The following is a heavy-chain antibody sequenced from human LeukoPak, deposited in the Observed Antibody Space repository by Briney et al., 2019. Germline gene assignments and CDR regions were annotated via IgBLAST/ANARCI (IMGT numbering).Heavy chain of an antibody. V-gene: IGHV1-46*01. D-gene: IGHD5-12*01. CDR1: GYTFTSYG. J-gene: IGHJ4*02. CDR2: INPSDGTT. Sequence: ASVKVSCKASGYTFTSYGISWVRQAPGQGLEWMGIINPSDGTTNYAEKFQGRVTMTRDTSTSTLYMDLSSLRSEDTAVYYCARDYSGYARLDYWGQGTPVTVSS. CDR3: ARDYSGYARLDY.